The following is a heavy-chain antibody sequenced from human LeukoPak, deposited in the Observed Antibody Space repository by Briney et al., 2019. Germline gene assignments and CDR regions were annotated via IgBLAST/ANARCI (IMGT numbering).Heavy chain of an antibody. CDR1: GFTFSSYS. Sequence: PGGSLRLSCAASGFTFSSYSMSWVRQAPGKGLEWVSSISSSSSYIYYADSVKGRFTISRDNAKNSLYLQMNSLRAEDTAVYYCARDRDLTGSNWFDPWGQGTLVTVSS. V-gene: IGHV3-21*01. D-gene: IGHD3-9*01. J-gene: IGHJ5*02. CDR2: ISSSSSYI. CDR3: ARDRDLTGSNWFDP.